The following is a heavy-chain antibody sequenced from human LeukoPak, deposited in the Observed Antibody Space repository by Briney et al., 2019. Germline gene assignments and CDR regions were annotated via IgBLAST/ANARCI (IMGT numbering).Heavy chain of an antibody. Sequence: PSETLSLTCTVSGGSIGNYYWSWIRQPPGKGLEWIGYIYYSGSTNYNPFLKSRVTISVDTSKNQFSLKLSSVTAADTAVYYCARHKTSYYFDYWGQGTLVTVSS. CDR2: IYYSGST. CDR3: ARHKTSYYFDY. CDR1: GGSIGNYY. J-gene: IGHJ4*02. V-gene: IGHV4-59*08.